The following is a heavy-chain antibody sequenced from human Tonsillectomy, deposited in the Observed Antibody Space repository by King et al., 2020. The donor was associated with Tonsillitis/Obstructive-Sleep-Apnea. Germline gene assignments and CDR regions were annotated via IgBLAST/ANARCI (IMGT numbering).Heavy chain of an antibody. D-gene: IGHD5-12*01. V-gene: IGHV4-59*01. CDR2: IYYSGST. CDR1: GDSISSYY. Sequence: PLQESGPGLVKPSETLSLTCTVSGDSISSYYWSWIRQPPGKGLEWIGYIYYSGSTNYNPSLKSRVTISVDTSKNQFSLKLSSVTAADTAVYYCAGGYSGYDWYFDYWGQGTLVTVSS. CDR3: AGGYSGYDWYFDY. J-gene: IGHJ4*02.